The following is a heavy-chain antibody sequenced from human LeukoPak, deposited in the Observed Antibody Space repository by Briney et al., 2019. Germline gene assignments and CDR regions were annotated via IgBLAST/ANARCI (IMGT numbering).Heavy chain of an antibody. CDR2: ISYDGSNK. CDR3: AKALLTGTYYYYAMDV. J-gene: IGHJ6*02. V-gene: IGHV3-30*18. CDR1: GFTFSTYG. Sequence: GGSLRLSCAAYGFTFSTYGGHWVRQAPGKGLEWVAVISYDGSNKYYADSVKGRFTISRDNSKNTLYLQMNSLRAEDTAVYHCAKALLTGTYYYYAMDVWGQGTTVTVSS. D-gene: IGHD1-20*01.